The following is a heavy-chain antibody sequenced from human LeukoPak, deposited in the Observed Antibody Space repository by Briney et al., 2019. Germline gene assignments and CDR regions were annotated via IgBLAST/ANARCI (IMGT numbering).Heavy chain of an antibody. CDR3: AKDPLHRVLRFLEWSYYFDY. CDR1: GFTFSSYG. V-gene: IGHV3-30*02. CDR2: IRYDGSNK. Sequence: GGSLRLSCAASGFTFSSYGMHWVRQAPGKGLEWVAFIRYDGSNKYYADSVKGRFTISRDNSKNTLYLQMNSLRAEDTAVYYCAKDPLHRVLRFLEWSYYFDYWGQGTLVTVSS. D-gene: IGHD3-3*01. J-gene: IGHJ4*02.